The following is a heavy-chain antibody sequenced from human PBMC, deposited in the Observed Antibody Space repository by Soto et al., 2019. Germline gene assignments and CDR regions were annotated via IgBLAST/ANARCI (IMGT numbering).Heavy chain of an antibody. V-gene: IGHV3-30*18. Sequence: QVQLVESGGGVVQPGRSLRLSCAVSGFTFRTYGMHWVRQAPGKGLEWVAVISYDGSNKYYADSVKGRFTISRDNSKNTLYLQMDSLRVEDTAVFYCAKDRNYADWGMSWFLDLWGRGTLVTVSS. CDR3: AKDRNYADWGMSWFLDL. CDR1: GFTFRTYG. CDR2: ISYDGSNK. D-gene: IGHD4-17*01. J-gene: IGHJ2*01.